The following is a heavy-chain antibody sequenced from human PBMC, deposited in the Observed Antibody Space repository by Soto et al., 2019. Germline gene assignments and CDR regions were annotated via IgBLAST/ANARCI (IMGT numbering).Heavy chain of an antibody. CDR3: VQDWTGNSCPCMVV. D-gene: IGHD6-13*01. CDR1: GFTFSIFA. Sequence: EVQLLESGGGLVQPGGSLRLTCAASGFTFSIFAMTWVRQAPGEGLEWVSSISSSGETTYYSDSVKGRFTISRDISKNMVYLQMTSLRAEDTAVYFCVQDWTGNSCPCMVVWGQGTTVTVSS. J-gene: IGHJ6*02. CDR2: ISSSGETT. V-gene: IGHV3-23*01.